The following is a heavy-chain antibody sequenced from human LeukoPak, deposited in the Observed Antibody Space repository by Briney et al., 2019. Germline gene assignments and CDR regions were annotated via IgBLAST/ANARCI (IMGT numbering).Heavy chain of an antibody. Sequence: GGSLRLSCAASGFTFSDYYMSWIRQAPGKGLEWVSYISSSGSTTYYSDSVKGRSTISRDNSKNTLYLQMNSLRADDTAVYYCAKGGSSYSEMDYWGQGTLVTVSS. CDR3: AKGGSSYSEMDY. CDR2: ISSSGSTT. V-gene: IGHV3-11*01. J-gene: IGHJ4*02. CDR1: GFTFSDYY. D-gene: IGHD4-11*01.